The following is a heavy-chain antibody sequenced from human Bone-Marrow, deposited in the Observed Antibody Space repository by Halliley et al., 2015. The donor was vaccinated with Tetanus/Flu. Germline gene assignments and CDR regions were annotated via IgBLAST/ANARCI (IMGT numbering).Heavy chain of an antibody. CDR2: VYHNEGT. CDR1: GDSINNYY. Sequence: LSLTCSVSGDSINNYYWNWIRQPPGKGLEWIGYVYHNEGTNYNPSLERRVTISLDTSKSQLSLRLTSVTAADTAVYYCAGASVSVTVVGASDGWGQGTMVTVSS. V-gene: IGHV4-59*01. CDR3: AGASVSVTVVGASDG. D-gene: IGHD1-26*01. J-gene: IGHJ3*01.